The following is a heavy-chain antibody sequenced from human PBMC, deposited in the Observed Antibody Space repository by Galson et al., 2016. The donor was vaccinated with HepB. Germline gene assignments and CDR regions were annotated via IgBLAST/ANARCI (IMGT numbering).Heavy chain of an antibody. D-gene: IGHD3-10*01. CDR1: GYSISSGFY. CDR2: IHHSEGT. CDR3: ARGVLEFWFEF. Sequence: SETLSLTCAVSGYSISSGFYWGWIRQPPGGGLEWIGNIHHSEGTYYNPSLRSPVTISLDASKNEFSLKLTSVAATDTAVYYCARGVLEFWFEFWGQGTLVTVSS. J-gene: IGHJ1*01. V-gene: IGHV4-38-2*01.